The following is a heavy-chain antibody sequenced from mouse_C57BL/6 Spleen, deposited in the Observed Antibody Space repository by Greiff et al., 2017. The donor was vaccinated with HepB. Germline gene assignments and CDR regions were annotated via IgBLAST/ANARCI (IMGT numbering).Heavy chain of an antibody. J-gene: IGHJ2*01. D-gene: IGHD2-2*01. CDR1: GYTFTSYW. CDR3: ARRAIYYGYDSVALDY. Sequence: QVQLQQPGTELVKPGASVKLSCKASGYTFTSYWMHWVKQRPGQGLEWIGNINPSNGGTNYNEKFKSKATLTVDKSSSTAYMQLISLTSEDSAVYYCARRAIYYGYDSVALDYWGQGTTLTVSS. CDR2: INPSNGGT. V-gene: IGHV1-53*01.